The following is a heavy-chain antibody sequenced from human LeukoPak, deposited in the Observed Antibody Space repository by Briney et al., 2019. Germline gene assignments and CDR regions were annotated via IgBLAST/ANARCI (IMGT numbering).Heavy chain of an antibody. Sequence: GGSLRLSCAASGFTFSTYAMSWVRQAPGRGLEWVSTISGGGDVTYYADSVKGRFTISRDNSRNTLFLQMNSLRAEDTAVYYCAKLDKGKLLRDQGYFQHWGQGTLVTVSS. CDR1: GFTFSTYA. J-gene: IGHJ1*01. D-gene: IGHD3-10*01. CDR3: AKLDKGKLLRDQGYFQH. CDR2: ISGGGDVT. V-gene: IGHV3-23*01.